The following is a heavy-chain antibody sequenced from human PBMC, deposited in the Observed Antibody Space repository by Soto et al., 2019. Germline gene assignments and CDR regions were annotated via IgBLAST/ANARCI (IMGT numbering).Heavy chain of an antibody. CDR1: GGTFSTSA. V-gene: IGHV1-69*12. CDR3: ARDKDRAQLRGNYYYIMDV. CDR2: IMPIFRTA. Sequence: QVQVVQSGAEVKKPGSSVKVSCKTSGGTFSTSAISWVRQAPGQGLEWMGGIMPIFRTADYAQKFQDRVSITADESASTAYLELRSLRSEDTAVYYWARDKDRAQLRGNYYYIMDVWGEGTTVTVTS. D-gene: IGHD3-16*01. J-gene: IGHJ6*01.